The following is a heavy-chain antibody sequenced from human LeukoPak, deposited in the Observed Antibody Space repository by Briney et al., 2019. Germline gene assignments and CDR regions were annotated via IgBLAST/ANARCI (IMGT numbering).Heavy chain of an antibody. D-gene: IGHD4-11*01. CDR2: IRGKAYGGTT. CDR1: GFTLGDFA. Sequence: GGSLRLSCTASGFTLGDFATSWFRQAPGKGLEWVGFIRGKAYGGTTEYAASVKGRFTISRDDSKSIAYLQMDSLKTEDTAVYYCAKGSGSIDYWGQGTLVTVSS. CDR3: AKGSGSIDY. V-gene: IGHV3-49*03. J-gene: IGHJ4*02.